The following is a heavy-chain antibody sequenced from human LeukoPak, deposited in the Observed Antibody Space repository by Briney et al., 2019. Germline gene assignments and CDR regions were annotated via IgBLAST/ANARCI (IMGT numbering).Heavy chain of an antibody. J-gene: IGHJ4*02. Sequence: SVKVSCKASGYTFTGYYMHWVRQAPGQGLEWMGGIIPIFGTANYAQKFQGRVTITADESTSTAYMGLSSLRSEDTAVYYCARTSREMTTSTGYFDYWGQGTLVTVSS. D-gene: IGHD5-24*01. CDR3: ARTSREMTTSTGYFDY. CDR1: GYTFTGYY. CDR2: IIPIFGTA. V-gene: IGHV1-69*13.